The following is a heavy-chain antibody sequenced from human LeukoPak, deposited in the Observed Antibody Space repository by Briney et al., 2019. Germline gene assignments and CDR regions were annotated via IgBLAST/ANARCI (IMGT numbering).Heavy chain of an antibody. CDR1: GGSFSGYY. V-gene: IGHV4-34*01. Sequence: SETLSLTCVVYGGSFSGYYWSWIRQPPGKGLEWIGEINHSGSTNYNPSLKSRVTISVDTSKNQFSLKLSSVTAADTAVYYCASGTTVTNYWGQGTLVTVSS. CDR2: INHSGST. J-gene: IGHJ4*02. CDR3: ASGTTVTNY. D-gene: IGHD4-17*01.